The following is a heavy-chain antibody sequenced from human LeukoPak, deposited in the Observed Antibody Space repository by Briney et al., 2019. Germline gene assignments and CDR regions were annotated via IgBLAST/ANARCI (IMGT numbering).Heavy chain of an antibody. J-gene: IGHJ4*02. Sequence: SETLSLTCTVSGGSISSSSYYWGWIRQPPGKGLEWIGSIYYSGSTSYNPSLKSRVTISVDTSKNQFSLKLSSVTAADTAVYYWARTHSGSFGPFDYWGQGTLVTVSS. CDR3: ARTHSGSFGPFDY. D-gene: IGHD1-26*01. V-gene: IGHV4-39*01. CDR2: IYYSGST. CDR1: GGSISSSSYY.